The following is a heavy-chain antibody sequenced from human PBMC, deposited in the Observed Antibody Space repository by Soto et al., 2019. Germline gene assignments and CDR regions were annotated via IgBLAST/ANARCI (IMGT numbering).Heavy chain of an antibody. CDR1: GGSISSGGFY. Sequence: QVQLQESGPGLVKPSQTVSLTCTVSGGSISSGGFYWSWIRQHPGKALEWIGYISYSGGTSYNPSLKSRVTVSVDASTNQFSLKLSSVSAADTAVYYCAIVGCSGGGCYGGFDPWGQGTLVTVSS. D-gene: IGHD2-15*01. J-gene: IGHJ5*02. V-gene: IGHV4-31*03. CDR2: ISYSGGT. CDR3: AIVGCSGGGCYGGFDP.